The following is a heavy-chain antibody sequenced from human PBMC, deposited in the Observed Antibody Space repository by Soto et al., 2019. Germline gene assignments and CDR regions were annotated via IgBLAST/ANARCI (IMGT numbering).Heavy chain of an antibody. CDR2: IIPINGTT. D-gene: IGHD4-17*01. Sequence: SVKVSCKASGGTFSSYAISWVRQAPGQGLEWMGGIIPINGTTNYAQKFQGRVTITTDKSTSTAYMELRSLRSDGTAVYYCARDFTTVVRFDYWGQGTLVTVSS. J-gene: IGHJ4*02. V-gene: IGHV1-69*05. CDR3: ARDFTTVVRFDY. CDR1: GGTFSSYA.